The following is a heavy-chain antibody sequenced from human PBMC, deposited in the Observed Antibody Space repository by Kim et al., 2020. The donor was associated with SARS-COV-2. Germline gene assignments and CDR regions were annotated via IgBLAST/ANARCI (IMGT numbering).Heavy chain of an antibody. J-gene: IGHJ4*02. D-gene: IGHD3-22*01. CDR2: INTNNGKL. CDR3: ARDSPTYYYDNSGHLGNYFDY. Sequence: ASVKVSCKASGYTFTNYAINWVRQAPGQGLEWMGWINTNNGKLRFAQGFTGRFVFSSDTSVSTAYLQISSLKAEDTAMYYCARDSPTYYYDNSGHLGNYFDYWGQGTLVTVSS. V-gene: IGHV7-4-1*02. CDR1: GYTFTNYA.